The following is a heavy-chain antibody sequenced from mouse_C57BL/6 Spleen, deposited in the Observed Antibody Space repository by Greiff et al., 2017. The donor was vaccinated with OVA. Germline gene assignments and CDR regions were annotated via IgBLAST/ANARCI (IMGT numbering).Heavy chain of an antibody. CDR3: ARVGYGSSYKYFDV. CDR1: GYTFTSYW. V-gene: IGHV1-50*01. CDR2: IDPADSYT. Sequence: QVQLQQPGAELVKPGASVKLSCKASGYTFTSYWMQWVKQRPGQGLEWIGEIDPADSYTNYNQKFKGKATLTVDTSSSTAYMQLSSLTSEDSAVYYCARVGYGSSYKYFDVWGTGTTVTVSS. J-gene: IGHJ1*03. D-gene: IGHD1-1*01.